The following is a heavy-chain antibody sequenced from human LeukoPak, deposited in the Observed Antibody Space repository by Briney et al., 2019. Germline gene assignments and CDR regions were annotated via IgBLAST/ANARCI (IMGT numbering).Heavy chain of an antibody. CDR1: GFTFSTYA. CDR2: VSGSASST. CDR3: AKRWWQWYNFDY. J-gene: IGHJ4*02. D-gene: IGHD6-19*01. V-gene: IGHV3-23*01. Sequence: GGSLRLACAASGFTFSTYAMNWVRQAPGKGLEWVSGVSGSASSTYYADSVKGRFTISRDNSKNTLYLQMNSLRVEDTAVYFCAKRWWQWYNFDYWGQGTLVTVYS.